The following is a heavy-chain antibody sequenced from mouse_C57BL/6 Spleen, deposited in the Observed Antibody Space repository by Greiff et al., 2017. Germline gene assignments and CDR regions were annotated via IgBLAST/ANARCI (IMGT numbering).Heavy chain of an antibody. CDR2: IDPSDSYT. CDR3: AHYYGSSRFAY. Sequence: QVQLQQPGAELVKPGASVKLSCKASGYTFTSYWMQWVKQRPGQGLEWIGEIDPSDSYTNYNQKFKGKATLTVDTSSSTAYMQLSSLTSEDSAVYYCAHYYGSSRFAYRGQGTTLTVAS. J-gene: IGHJ2*01. D-gene: IGHD1-1*01. V-gene: IGHV1-50*01. CDR1: GYTFTSYW.